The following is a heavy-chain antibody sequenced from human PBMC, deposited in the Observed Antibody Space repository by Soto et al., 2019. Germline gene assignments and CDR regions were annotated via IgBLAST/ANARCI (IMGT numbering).Heavy chain of an antibody. D-gene: IGHD6-19*01. V-gene: IGHV1-69*01. Sequence: QVQLVQSGDEVKKPGSSVKVSCKASGGTFSSYAISWVRQAPGQGLEWMGGIIPIFGTANHAQKFQGRVTITADESTSTAYMELSSLRSEDTAVYYCARVWSSGWENKAYYYYYGMDVWGQGTTVTVSS. J-gene: IGHJ6*02. CDR1: GGTFSSYA. CDR2: IIPIFGTA. CDR3: ARVWSSGWENKAYYYYYGMDV.